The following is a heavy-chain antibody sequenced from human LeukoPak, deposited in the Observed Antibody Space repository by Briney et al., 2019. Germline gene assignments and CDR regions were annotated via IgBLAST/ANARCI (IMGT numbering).Heavy chain of an antibody. V-gene: IGHV5-51*01. CDR2: IYPGDSHT. CDR3: VRHGQVQLGGPYYYMDV. Sequence: GESLKISCKVSGYTFTTHWIGWVRQMPGIGLEWMGIIYPGDSHTRYGPSFQGLVTMSGDKSISTAYLQWRSLKASDTAMYFCVRHGQVQLGGPYYYMDVWGNGTTVTVSS. CDR1: GYTFTTHW. D-gene: IGHD5-18*01. J-gene: IGHJ6*03.